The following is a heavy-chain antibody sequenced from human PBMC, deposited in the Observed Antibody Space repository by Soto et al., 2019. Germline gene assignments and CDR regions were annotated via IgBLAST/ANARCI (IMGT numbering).Heavy chain of an antibody. D-gene: IGHD3-16*01. CDR2: ISRTSNYI. CDR3: XXGVXXXXXPVIGGY. J-gene: IGHJ4*02. V-gene: IGHV3-21*01. Sequence: EVQVVESGGGLVKPGGSLTLSCAASGFTFSSYSMNWVRQAPGXXLEWVASISRTSNYIYYTDSVKGRFTISRDNAKNSIYLQMNSLRAEDTXTXXXXXGVXXXXXPVIGGYWGQGTLVTVSS. CDR1: GFTFSSYS.